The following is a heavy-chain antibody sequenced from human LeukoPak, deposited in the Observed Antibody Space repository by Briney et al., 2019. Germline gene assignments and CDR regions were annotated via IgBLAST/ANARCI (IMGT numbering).Heavy chain of an antibody. CDR3: APSGSYRSTDYYFDY. V-gene: IGHV1-2*02. D-gene: IGHD1-26*01. CDR1: GYTFTGYY. Sequence: GPSVKVSCKASGYTFTGYYMQWVRQAPGQGLEWMGWINPDSGDTNYAQKFQGRDTMTRDTPISTAYMELSRLRSDDTAVYYCAPSGSYRSTDYYFDYWGQGTLVTVSS. J-gene: IGHJ4*02. CDR2: INPDSGDT.